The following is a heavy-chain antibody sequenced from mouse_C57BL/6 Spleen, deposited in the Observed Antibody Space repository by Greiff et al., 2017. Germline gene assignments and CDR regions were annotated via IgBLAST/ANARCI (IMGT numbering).Heavy chain of an antibody. CDR3: ARDSNYAMDD. V-gene: IGHV14-3*01. Sequence: VQLQQSVAELVRPGASVKLSCTASGYNIKNSYMHWVKQRPEQGLEWIGRIAPSNGNTKYAPKFQGKATITADTSSNTAYLQLSSLTAEEAAFYYCARDSNYAMDDWGQGTSVTVSS. D-gene: IGHD2-5*01. J-gene: IGHJ4*01. CDR2: IAPSNGNT. CDR1: GYNIKNSY.